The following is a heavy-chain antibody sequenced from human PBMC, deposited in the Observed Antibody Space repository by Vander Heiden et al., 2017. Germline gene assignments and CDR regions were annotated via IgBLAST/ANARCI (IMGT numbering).Heavy chain of an antibody. CDR2: IKQDGSEK. D-gene: IGHD2-8*02. CDR3: ARRVAASSTGGNFDS. J-gene: IGHJ4*02. V-gene: IGHV3-7*01. Sequence: DVQLAESGGGLVQPGGSLRLSCAAPGLTVSSYWMIWVRQAPGKGLEWVANIKQDGSEKYYVDSVKGRFTISRDNAKNSLYLQMNSLRVEDTAVYYCARRVAASSTGGNFDSWGQGTLLTVSS. CDR1: GLTVSSYW.